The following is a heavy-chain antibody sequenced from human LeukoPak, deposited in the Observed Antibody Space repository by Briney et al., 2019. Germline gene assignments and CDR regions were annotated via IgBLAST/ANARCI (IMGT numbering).Heavy chain of an antibody. D-gene: IGHD4-17*01. J-gene: IGHJ4*02. V-gene: IGHV3-30*04. CDR3: ASLTTVRGFDY. CDR2: ISYDGSNK. Sequence: GRSLRLSCAASGFTFSSYAMHWVRQAPGKGLEWVAVISYDGSNKYYADSVKGRFTISGDNSKNTLYLQMNSLRAEDTAVYYCASLTTVRGFDYWGQGTLVTVSS. CDR1: GFTFSSYA.